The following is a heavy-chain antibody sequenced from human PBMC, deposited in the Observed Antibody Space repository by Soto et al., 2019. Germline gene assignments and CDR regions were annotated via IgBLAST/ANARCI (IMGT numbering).Heavy chain of an antibody. D-gene: IGHD6-19*01. CDR1: GYTFTSYA. CDR2: INAGNGNT. CDR3: ERGLSVAGTFAMIY. V-gene: IGHV1-3*01. J-gene: IGHJ4*02. Sequence: ASVKVSCKASGYTFTSYAMHWVRQAPGQRLEWMGWINAGNGNTKYSQKFQGRVTITRDTSASTAYMELSSLRPEDTAVYYCERGLSVAGTFAMIYWGQGTLVTVSS.